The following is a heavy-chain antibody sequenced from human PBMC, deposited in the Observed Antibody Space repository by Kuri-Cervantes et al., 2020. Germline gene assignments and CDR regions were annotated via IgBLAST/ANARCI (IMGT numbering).Heavy chain of an antibody. J-gene: IGHJ4*02. Sequence: GESLKISCAASGFTFSSYDMHWVRQATGKGLEWVSAIGTAGDTYYPGSVKGRFTISRDNAKNSLYLQMNSLRAEDTAVYYCARDAGDGYYGSGSYDYWGQGTLVTVSS. V-gene: IGHV3-13*01. CDR1: GFTFSSYD. D-gene: IGHD3-10*01. CDR3: ARDAGDGYYGSGSYDY. CDR2: IGTAGDT.